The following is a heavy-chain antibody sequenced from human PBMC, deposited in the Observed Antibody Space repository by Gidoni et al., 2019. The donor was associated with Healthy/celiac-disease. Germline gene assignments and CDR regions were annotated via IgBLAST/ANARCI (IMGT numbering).Heavy chain of an antibody. D-gene: IGHD2-15*01. CDR1: GYTLTELS. CDR3: ATPGYCSGGSYPCYYYGMDV. Sequence: QVQLVQSGAEVKKPGASVTVSCKVSGYTLTELSMHWVRQAPGKGLEWMGGFDPEDGETIYAQKFQGRVTMTEDTSTDTAYMELSSLRSEDTAVYYCATPGYCSGGSYPCYYYGMDVWGQGTTVTVSS. J-gene: IGHJ6*02. CDR2: FDPEDGET. V-gene: IGHV1-24*01.